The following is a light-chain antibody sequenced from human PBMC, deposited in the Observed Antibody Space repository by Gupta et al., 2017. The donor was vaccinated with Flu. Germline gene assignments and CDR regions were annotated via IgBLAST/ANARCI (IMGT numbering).Light chain of an antibody. Sequence: TCGGNNIGSKNVHWYQREPGQAPVLVIYRDTNRPSGIPERFSGSNSGNTATLTISRAQAGDEADYYCQVWDSSTGVFGGGTKLTVL. CDR1: NIGSKN. J-gene: IGLJ3*02. CDR3: QVWDSSTGV. CDR2: RDT. V-gene: IGLV3-9*01.